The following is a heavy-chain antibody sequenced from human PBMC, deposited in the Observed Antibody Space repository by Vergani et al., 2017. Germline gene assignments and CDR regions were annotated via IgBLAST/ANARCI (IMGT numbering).Heavy chain of an antibody. CDR2: IIPILGIA. J-gene: IGHJ6*02. CDR1: VGTFSSYT. CDR3: ARGQSITNVRGVVYGMDV. V-gene: IGHV1-69*02. Sequence: QVQLVQSGAEVKKPGSSVKVSCKASVGTFSSYTISWVRQAPGQGLEWMGRIIPILGIANYAQKFQGRVTITADQSTSTGYMGLSRLRSGETAVYYCARGQSITNVRGVVYGMDVWGQGTTVTVSS. D-gene: IGHD3-10*01.